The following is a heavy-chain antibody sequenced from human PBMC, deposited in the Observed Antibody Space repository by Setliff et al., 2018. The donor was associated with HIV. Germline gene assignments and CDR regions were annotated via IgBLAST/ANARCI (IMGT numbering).Heavy chain of an antibody. V-gene: IGHV3-30*02. CDR1: GFTFSNYG. CDR3: ARDPSAGANLYYYVDV. J-gene: IGHJ6*03. D-gene: IGHD1-26*01. Sequence: GGSLRLSCAASGFTFSNYGLHWVRQAPGKGLEWVAFIKYDGSDKYYADSVKGRFTISRDNSKNTLYLQMNSLRPDDTAAYYCARDPSAGANLYYYVDVWGKGTTVTVSS. CDR2: IKYDGSDK.